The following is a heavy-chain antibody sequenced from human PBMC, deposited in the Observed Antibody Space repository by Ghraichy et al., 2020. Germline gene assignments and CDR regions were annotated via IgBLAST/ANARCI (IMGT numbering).Heavy chain of an antibody. D-gene: IGHD4-23*01. CDR3: QSTVVTRGLYSSDY. Sequence: SETLSLTCTVSGGSISSGDYYWSWIRQPPGKGLEWIGYIYYSGSTYYNPSLKSRVTISVDTSKNQFSLKLSSVTAADTAVYYCQSTVVTRGLYSSDYWGQGTLVTVSS. V-gene: IGHV4-30-4*01. CDR1: GGSISSGDYY. CDR2: IYYSGST. J-gene: IGHJ4*02.